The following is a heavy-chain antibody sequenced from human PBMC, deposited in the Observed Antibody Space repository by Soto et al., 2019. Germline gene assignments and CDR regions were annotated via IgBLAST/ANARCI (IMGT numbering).Heavy chain of an antibody. CDR3: VRDSPTNLEDADTVASWFDP. V-gene: IGHV3-74*01. Sequence: EVLLVESGGGLVQPGGSLRLSCAASGFNFNFFWMHWVRQAPGKGLVWVSRINGDGSITNYADSVKGRFTISRENAKNTLFLQMDSLRVEDTAVYYCVRDSPTNLEDADTVASWFDPWGQGTLVTVSS. CDR2: INGDGSIT. CDR1: GFNFNFFW. J-gene: IGHJ5*02. D-gene: IGHD5-12*01.